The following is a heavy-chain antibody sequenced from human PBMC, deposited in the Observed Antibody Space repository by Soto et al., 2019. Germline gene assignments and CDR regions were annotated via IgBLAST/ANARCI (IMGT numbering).Heavy chain of an antibody. D-gene: IGHD6-13*01. J-gene: IGHJ4*02. V-gene: IGHV1-18*04. Sequence: QVQLVQSGDEVKKPGASVKVSCKTSGYTFKNYGITWVRQAPGQGLEWMGWISAYNGHTNYAQKLQGRVTMTADTSTSTAYMELRSLRSDDTAVYYCARTPAAGDYWGQGTLVTVSS. CDR3: ARTPAAGDY. CDR2: ISAYNGHT. CDR1: GYTFKNYG.